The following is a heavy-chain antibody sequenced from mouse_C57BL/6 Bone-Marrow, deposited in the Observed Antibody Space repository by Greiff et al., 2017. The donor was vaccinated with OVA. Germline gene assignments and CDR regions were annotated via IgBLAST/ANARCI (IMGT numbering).Heavy chain of an antibody. CDR1: GYSFTGYY. D-gene: IGHD4-1*01. CDR2: INPSTGGT. CDR3: ARSESDWDGYAMDY. J-gene: IGHJ4*01. V-gene: IGHV1-42*01. Sequence: EVHLVESGPELVKPGASVKISCKASGYSFTGYYMNWVKQSPEKSLEWIGEINPSTGGTTYNQKFKAKATLTVDKSSSTAYMQLKSLTSEDSAVYYCARSESDWDGYAMDYWGQGTSVTVSS.